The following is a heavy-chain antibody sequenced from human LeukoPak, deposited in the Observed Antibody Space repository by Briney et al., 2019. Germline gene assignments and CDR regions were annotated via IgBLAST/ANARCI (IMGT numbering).Heavy chain of an antibody. Sequence: PGGSLRLSCAASGFTFSSYWMHWVRQAPGKGLVWVSRINGDGSSTSYADSVKGRFTISRDNAKNTLYLQMNSLRAEDTAVYYCARGAYYYGSGSKQSWGQGTLVTVSS. V-gene: IGHV3-74*01. CDR1: GFTFSSYW. CDR2: INGDGSST. J-gene: IGHJ5*02. CDR3: ARGAYYYGSGSKQS. D-gene: IGHD3-10*01.